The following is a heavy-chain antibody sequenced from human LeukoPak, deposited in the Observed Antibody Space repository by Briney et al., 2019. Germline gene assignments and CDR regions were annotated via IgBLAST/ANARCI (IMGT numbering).Heavy chain of an antibody. CDR2: IYYSGST. V-gene: IGHV4-59*08. D-gene: IGHD6-19*01. J-gene: IGHJ3*02. Sequence: SETLSLTCTVSGGSISSYYWSWIRQPPGKGLKWIGYIYYSGSTNYNPSLKSRVTISVDTSKNQFSLKLSSVTAADTAVYYCARLTGYSSGLGAFDIWGQGTMVTVSS. CDR3: ARLTGYSSGLGAFDI. CDR1: GGSISSYY.